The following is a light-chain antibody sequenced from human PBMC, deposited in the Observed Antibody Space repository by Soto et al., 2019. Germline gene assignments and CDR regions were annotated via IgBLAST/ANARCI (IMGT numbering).Light chain of an antibody. CDR2: EVS. V-gene: IGLV2-14*01. CDR1: SSDVGGYNY. J-gene: IGLJ3*02. CDR3: GSYTSRGTRV. Sequence: QSALTQPASVSGSPGQSITISCTGTSSDVGGYNYVSWYQQYPGKAPKLMIYEVSNRPSGVSNRFSGSKSGNTASLTISGLQAEDEADYYCGSYTSRGTRVFGGGTKVTVL.